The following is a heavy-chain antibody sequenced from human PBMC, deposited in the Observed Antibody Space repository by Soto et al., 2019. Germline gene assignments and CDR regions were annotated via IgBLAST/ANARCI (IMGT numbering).Heavy chain of an antibody. D-gene: IGHD5-12*01. J-gene: IGHJ4*02. CDR1: GGTFSSYA. CDR2: IIPIFGTA. V-gene: IGHV1-69*01. CDR3: ARRYLYGGYGGFDY. Sequence: QVQLVQSGAEVKKPGSSVKVSCKASGGTFSSYAISWVRQAPGQGLEWMGGIIPIFGTANYAQKFQGRVTIIADESTSTVYMELSSLRSEDTAVYYCARRYLYGGYGGFDYWGQGTLVTVSS.